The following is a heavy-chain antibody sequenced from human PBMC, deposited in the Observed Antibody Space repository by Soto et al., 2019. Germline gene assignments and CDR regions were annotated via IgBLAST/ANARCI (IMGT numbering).Heavy chain of an antibody. V-gene: IGHV1-69*02. Sequence: QVHLVQSGAEVKKPGSSLKVSCKASGDTFTDHTVTWVRQAPGQGLEWMGGSVPTLGMANYAQTFQGRGTITADTSMTTAYLELTGLTSDDSAVYYCASGDCSGGRCYSDFDFWGQGTLVTVSS. CDR2: SVPTLGMA. J-gene: IGHJ4*02. CDR1: GDTFTDHT. CDR3: ASGDCSGGRCYSDFDF. D-gene: IGHD2-15*01.